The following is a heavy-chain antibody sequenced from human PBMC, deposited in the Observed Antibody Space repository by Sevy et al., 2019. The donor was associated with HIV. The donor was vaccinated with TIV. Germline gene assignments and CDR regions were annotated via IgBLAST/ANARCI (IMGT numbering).Heavy chain of an antibody. J-gene: IGHJ3*02. D-gene: IGHD3-22*01. CDR2: IYSGDST. V-gene: IGHV3-53*01. CDR1: GFTVSNNY. CDR3: ARLSVYYYDSSGYYTTGNAFDI. Sequence: GGSLRLSCAASGFTVSNNYMSWVRQAPGKGLQWVSVIYSGDSTYYADSVKGRFSISRDNAKNTLYLQMNSLRAEDTAVDYCARLSVYYYDSSGYYTTGNAFDIWGQGTMVTVSS.